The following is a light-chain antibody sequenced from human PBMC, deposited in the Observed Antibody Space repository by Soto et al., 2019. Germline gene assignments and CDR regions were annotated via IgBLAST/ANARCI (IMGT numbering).Light chain of an antibody. Sequence: QSVLTQTPSASGTPGQRVTISCSGSSSNIGSNTVNWYQHLPGTAPKLLIYSNNRRPSGVPDRFSGSKSGTSASLAISGLQSEDEADYYCATWDVNVNGVVFGGGTKLTVL. J-gene: IGLJ2*01. CDR1: SSNIGSNT. V-gene: IGLV1-44*01. CDR3: ATWDVNVNGVV. CDR2: SNN.